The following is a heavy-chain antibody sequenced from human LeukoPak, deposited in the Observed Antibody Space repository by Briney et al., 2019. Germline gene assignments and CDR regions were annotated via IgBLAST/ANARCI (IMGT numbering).Heavy chain of an antibody. V-gene: IGHV3-30-3*01. D-gene: IGHD2-2*01. CDR3: ARDISLGQYQLRPYYYYMDV. J-gene: IGHJ6*03. Sequence: TGGSLRLSCAASGFTFSSYSMHWVRQAPGKGLEWVALISHDGSNKYYADSVKGRFTISRDNSKNTLYLQMNSLRSEDTAVYYCARDISLGQYQLRPYYYYMDVWGKGTTVTVSS. CDR1: GFTFSSYS. CDR2: ISHDGSNK.